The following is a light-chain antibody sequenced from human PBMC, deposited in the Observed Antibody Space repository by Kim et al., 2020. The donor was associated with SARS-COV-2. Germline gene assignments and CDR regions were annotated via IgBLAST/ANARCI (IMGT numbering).Light chain of an antibody. J-gene: IGKJ1*01. CDR3: QKFTGDPWT. Sequence: AFVGDTVAITCRASQGIRKDLAWYQQKPGKPPKLLIYAASVLQSGAPSRFSGSGSGTDFTLTINNLQTEDVATYYCQKFTGDPWTFGQGTKVDIK. V-gene: IGKV1-27*01. CDR1: QGIRKD. CDR2: AAS.